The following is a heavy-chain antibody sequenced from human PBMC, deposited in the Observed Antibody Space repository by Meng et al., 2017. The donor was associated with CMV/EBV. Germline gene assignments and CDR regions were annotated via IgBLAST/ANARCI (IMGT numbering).Heavy chain of an antibody. Sequence: QVALQGSGPGLGKPSQTLSLPCTVSGGSISSGDYYWSWIRQPPGKGLEWIGYIYYSGSTYYNPSLKSRVTISVDTSKNQFSLKLSSVTAADTAVYYCARVMVRGVISAFDIWGQGTMVTVSS. V-gene: IGHV4-30-4*08. CDR2: IYYSGST. D-gene: IGHD3-10*01. CDR1: GGSISSGDYY. J-gene: IGHJ3*02. CDR3: ARVMVRGVISAFDI.